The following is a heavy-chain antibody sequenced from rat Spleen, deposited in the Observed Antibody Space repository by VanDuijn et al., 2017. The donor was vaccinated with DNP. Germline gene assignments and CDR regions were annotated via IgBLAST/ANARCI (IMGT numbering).Heavy chain of an antibody. CDR2: ISGGGGNT. J-gene: IGHJ2*01. D-gene: IGHD1-12*02. CDR1: GFTFNNYW. Sequence: EVQLVESGGGLVQPGRSLKLSCVASGFTFNNYWMAWVRQAPKKGLEWVATISGGGGNTYYRDSVKGRFTISRDNAKSTLYLQMDSLRSDDTATYYCTKYTLVGSYYYGYFDYWGQGVMVTVSS. V-gene: IGHV5-25*01. CDR3: TKYTLVGSYYYGYFDY.